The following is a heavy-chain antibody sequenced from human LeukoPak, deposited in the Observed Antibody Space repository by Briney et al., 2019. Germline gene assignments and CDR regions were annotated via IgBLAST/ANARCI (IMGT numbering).Heavy chain of an antibody. V-gene: IGHV5-51*01. D-gene: IGHD4-17*01. CDR1: GYSFAAYW. CDR3: ARSNDYVFDF. CDR2: IYPGDSDN. J-gene: IGHJ4*02. Sequence: GESLKISCKGSGYSFAAYWIGWVRQMPGKGLEWMGFIYPGDSDNRYSPSFQGQVTISADESISAAYLQWSSLKASDTAMYYCARSNDYVFDFWGQGTLVTVSS.